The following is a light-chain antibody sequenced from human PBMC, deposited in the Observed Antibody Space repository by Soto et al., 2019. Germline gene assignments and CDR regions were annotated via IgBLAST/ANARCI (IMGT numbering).Light chain of an antibody. CDR2: DAS. J-gene: IGKJ1*01. CDR3: QQRGNWPRT. V-gene: IGKV3-11*01. CDR1: QSVSSY. Sequence: ESVLTQSPATLSLSPGERATLSCRASQSVSSYLAWYQQKPGQAPRLLIYDASKRATGIPARFSGSGSGTDFTLTISNLEPEDFAVYYCQQRGNWPRTFGQGTKVDIK.